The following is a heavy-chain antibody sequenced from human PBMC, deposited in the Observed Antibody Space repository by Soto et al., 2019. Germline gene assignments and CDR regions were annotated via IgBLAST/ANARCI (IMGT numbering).Heavy chain of an antibody. J-gene: IGHJ6*02. V-gene: IGHV3-33*01. CDR1: GFTFSSYG. Sequence: QVQLVESGGVVVQPGRSLRLSCAASGFTFSSYGMHWVRQAPGKGLEWVAVIWYDGSNKYYADSVKGRFTISRDNSKNTLYLQMNSLRAEDTAVYYCAREGTYYYYGMDVWGQGTTVTVSS. CDR2: IWYDGSNK. CDR3: AREGTYYYYGMDV.